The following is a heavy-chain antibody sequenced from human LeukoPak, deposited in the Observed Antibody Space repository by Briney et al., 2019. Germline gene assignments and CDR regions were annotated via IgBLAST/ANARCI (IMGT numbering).Heavy chain of an antibody. CDR2: IYYSGST. CDR1: GGSISSSRYY. CDR3: TRQRYCTDGVCYIGSFDY. V-gene: IGHV4-39*01. D-gene: IGHD2-8*01. J-gene: IGHJ4*02. Sequence: PSETLSLTCTVSGGSISSSRYYWGWIRQPPGKGLEWIVSIYYSGSTYYNPSLKSRVTISVDTSKNQFSLKLSSVTAADTAVYYCTRQRYCTDGVCYIGSFDYWGQGTLVTVSS.